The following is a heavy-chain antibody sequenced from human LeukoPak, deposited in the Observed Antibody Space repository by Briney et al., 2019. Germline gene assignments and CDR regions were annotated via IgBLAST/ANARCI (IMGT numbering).Heavy chain of an antibody. Sequence: GGSLRLSCAASGFTFSSYEMNWVRQAPGKGLEWVSYISSSGSTIYYADSVKGRFTISRDNAKNSLYLQMNSLRAEDTAVYYCAREGIATIFDAFDIWGQGTMVTVSS. J-gene: IGHJ3*02. D-gene: IGHD5-24*01. V-gene: IGHV3-48*03. CDR1: GFTFSSYE. CDR3: AREGIATIFDAFDI. CDR2: ISSSGSTI.